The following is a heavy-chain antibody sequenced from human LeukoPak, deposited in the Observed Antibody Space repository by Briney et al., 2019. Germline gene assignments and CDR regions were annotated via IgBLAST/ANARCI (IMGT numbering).Heavy chain of an antibody. CDR3: ARDLGCSTSCYSGP. CDR1: GYTFTGYY. J-gene: IGHJ5*02. V-gene: IGHV1-2*02. D-gene: IGHD2-2*01. CDR2: INPNSGGT. Sequence: ASVKVSCKASGYTFTGYYVHWVRQAPGQGLEWMGWINPNSGGTNYAQKFQGRVTMTRDTSISTAYMELSRLRSDDTAVYYCARDLGCSTSCYSGPWGQGTLVTVSS.